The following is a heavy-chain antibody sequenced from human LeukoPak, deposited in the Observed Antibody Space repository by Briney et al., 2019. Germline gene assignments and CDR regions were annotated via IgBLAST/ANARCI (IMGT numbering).Heavy chain of an antibody. CDR1: GYSISSGYY. CDR3: ARTHYYGSGAVDY. V-gene: IGHV4-38-2*01. D-gene: IGHD3-10*01. J-gene: IGHJ4*02. Sequence: PSETLSLTCAVSGYSISSGYYWGWIRQPPGKGLEWIGSTYHSGSTYYNPSLKSRVTISVDTSKNQFSLKLSSVTAADTAVYYCARTHYYGSGAVDYWGQGTLVTVSS. CDR2: TYHSGST.